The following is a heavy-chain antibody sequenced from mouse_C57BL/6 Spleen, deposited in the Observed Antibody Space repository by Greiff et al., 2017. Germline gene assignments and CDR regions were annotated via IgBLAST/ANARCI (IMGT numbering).Heavy chain of an antibody. D-gene: IGHD2-4*01. V-gene: IGHV2-2*01. CDR1: GFSLTSYG. CDR2: IWSGGSK. Sequence: QVQLQQSGPGLVQPSQSLSITCTVSGFSLTSYGVHWVRQSPGKGLEWLGVIWSGGSKDYNADFIFSSSLSKDNHKSQVFCKMNVLQADDTAIYSCASWHDYLYCFAYWGQGTTLTVSS. CDR3: ASWHDYLYCFAY. J-gene: IGHJ2*01.